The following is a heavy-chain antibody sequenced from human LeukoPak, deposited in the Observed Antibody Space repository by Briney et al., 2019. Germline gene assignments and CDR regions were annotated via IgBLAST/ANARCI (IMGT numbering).Heavy chain of an antibody. CDR2: IYHSGST. D-gene: IGHD2-15*01. Sequence: SETLSLTCTVSGYSISSGYYWGWIRQPPGKGLEWIGSIYHSGSTYYNPSLKSRVTISVDTSKNQFSLKLSSVTAADTAVYYCARTRARSPYYYYYMDVWGKGTTVTDYS. CDR3: ARTRARSPYYYYYMDV. CDR1: GYSISSGYY. V-gene: IGHV4-38-2*02. J-gene: IGHJ6*03.